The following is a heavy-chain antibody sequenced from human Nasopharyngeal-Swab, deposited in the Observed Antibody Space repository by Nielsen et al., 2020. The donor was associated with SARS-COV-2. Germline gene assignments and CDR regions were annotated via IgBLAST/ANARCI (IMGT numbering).Heavy chain of an antibody. D-gene: IGHD5-18*01. CDR2: IKQDGSEK. CDR3: ARKKGYGPDYYYYGMDV. V-gene: IGHV3-7*01. CDR1: GFTFSSYW. Sequence: GESLKISCAASGFTFSSYWMSWVRQAPGKGLEWVANIKQDGSEKYYVDSVKGRFTISRDNAKNSLYLQMNSLRAEDTAVYYCARKKGYGPDYYYYGMDVWGQGTTVTVSS. J-gene: IGHJ6*02.